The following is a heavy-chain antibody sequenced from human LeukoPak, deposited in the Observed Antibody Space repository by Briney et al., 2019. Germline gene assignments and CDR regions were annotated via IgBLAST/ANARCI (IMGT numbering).Heavy chain of an antibody. D-gene: IGHD2-21*02. CDR1: GYSFTTYW. V-gene: IGHV5-10-1*01. J-gene: IGHJ4*02. CDR2: IDPSDSYT. CDR3: ARLAPYCGGDCPIPH. Sequence: GESLKISCKGSGYSFTTYWISWVRQMPGKGLEWMGRIDPSDSYTNYSPSFQGHVTVSADKSFSTAYLQWSSLKASDTAMYYCARLAPYCGGDCPIPHWGQGTLVTVSS.